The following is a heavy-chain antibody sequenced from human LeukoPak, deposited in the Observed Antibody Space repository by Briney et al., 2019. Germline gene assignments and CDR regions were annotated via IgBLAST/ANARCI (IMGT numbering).Heavy chain of an antibody. V-gene: IGHV4-39*01. CDR2: MYYSGST. Sequence: PSETLSLTCTVSVDSLSRGNYYWAWIRQPPGKGLEWIGSMYYSGSTYYNPSLKSRVTISVDTSKNQLSLKMSSVTATDTAVYYCASPYFDFWGQGTLVTVSS. CDR1: VDSLSRGNYY. CDR3: ASPYFDF. J-gene: IGHJ4*02.